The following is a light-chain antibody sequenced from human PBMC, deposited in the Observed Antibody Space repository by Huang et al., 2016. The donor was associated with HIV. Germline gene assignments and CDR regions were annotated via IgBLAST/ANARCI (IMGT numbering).Light chain of an antibody. Sequence: EIVLTQSPDFQSVTPKVKVTITCRASQSIGNSLHWYQQKPNQSPKLLIKYGSQSISGVPSRFSGSGSGTEFTLIISSLEAEDIATYYCHQSSKLPVTFGQGTKLDIK. J-gene: IGKJ2*01. CDR1: QSIGNS. V-gene: IGKV6-21*02. CDR2: YGS. CDR3: HQSSKLPVT.